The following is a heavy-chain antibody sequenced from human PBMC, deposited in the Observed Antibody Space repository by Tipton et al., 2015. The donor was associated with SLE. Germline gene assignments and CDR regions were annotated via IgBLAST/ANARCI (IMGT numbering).Heavy chain of an antibody. CDR2: VQYNGKT. Sequence: TLSLTCTVSRGSINKSGFYWGWIRQPPGKGLEWVGSVQYNGKTFYNPSLKSRLTMSLDMSNNQFSLTLTSVGAADTAVYYCVSLIGAAGIRFYPMDLWGPGTMV. D-gene: IGHD6-13*01. V-gene: IGHV4-39*01. CDR1: RGSINKSGFY. J-gene: IGHJ6*02. CDR3: VSLIGAAGIRFYPMDL.